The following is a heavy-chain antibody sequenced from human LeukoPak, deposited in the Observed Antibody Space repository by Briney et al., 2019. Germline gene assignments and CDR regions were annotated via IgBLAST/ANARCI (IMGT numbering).Heavy chain of an antibody. D-gene: IGHD3-3*01. V-gene: IGHV1-46*01. Sequence: ASVKVSCKASGYTFTSYYMHWVRQAPGQGLEWMGIINPSGGSTSYAQKFQGRVTMTSDTSTSTVYMELSSLRSEDTAVYYCARSPRGGYYKESYYYGMDVWGQGTTVTVSS. CDR2: INPSGGST. CDR3: ARSPRGGYYKESYYYGMDV. J-gene: IGHJ6*02. CDR1: GYTFTSYY.